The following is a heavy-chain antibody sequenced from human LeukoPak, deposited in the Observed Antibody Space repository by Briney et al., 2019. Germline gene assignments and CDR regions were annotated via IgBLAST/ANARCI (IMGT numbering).Heavy chain of an antibody. CDR2: ISSSNSYI. D-gene: IGHD3-10*01. CDR3: ARWPVPYYYGSGKAGAFDI. J-gene: IGHJ3*02. Sequence: PGGSLRLSCAASGFTFSSYSMDWVRQAPGKGLEWVSSISSSNSYIYYADSVKGRFTISRDNAKSSLYLQMNSLRAEDTAVYYCARWPVPYYYGSGKAGAFDIWGQGTMVTVSS. V-gene: IGHV3-21*01. CDR1: GFTFSSYS.